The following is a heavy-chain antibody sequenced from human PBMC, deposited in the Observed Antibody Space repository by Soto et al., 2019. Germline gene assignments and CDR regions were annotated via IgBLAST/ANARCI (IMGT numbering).Heavy chain of an antibody. CDR1: GGSISSGDYY. D-gene: IGHD5-18*01. J-gene: IGHJ4*02. CDR3: ARERRGYSYGWLDY. V-gene: IGHV4-30-4*01. Sequence: SETLSLTCTVSGGSISSGDYYWSWIRQPPGKGLEWIGYIYYSGSTYYNPSLKSRVTISVDTSKNQFSLKLSSVTAADTAVYYCARERRGYSYGWLDYWGQGTLVTVSS. CDR2: IYYSGST.